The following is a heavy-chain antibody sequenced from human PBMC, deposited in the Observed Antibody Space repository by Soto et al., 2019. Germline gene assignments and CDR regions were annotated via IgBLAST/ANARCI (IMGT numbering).Heavy chain of an antibody. CDR3: ARDRGDMAVLRNDYFIDF. Sequence: PVGSLGISCAASGFTFSGHGLHWVRQAPGKGLERVAVISSDGTEKHYADSVKGRFTISRDNSKDTLFLQLSSLRAEDTAVFYCARDRGDMAVLRNDYFIDFWGQGTTVTVSS. V-gene: IGHV3-30*03. J-gene: IGHJ6*03. D-gene: IGHD6-19*01. CDR2: ISSDGTEK. CDR1: GFTFSGHG.